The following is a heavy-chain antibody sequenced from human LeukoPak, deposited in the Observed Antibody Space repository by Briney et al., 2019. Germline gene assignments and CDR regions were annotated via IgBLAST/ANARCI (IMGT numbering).Heavy chain of an antibody. V-gene: IGHV3-72*01. CDR2: TGNKANSYIT. CDR1: GFTFSDHY. D-gene: IGHD6-19*01. Sequence: PGGSLRLSCAASGFTFSDHYMDWVRQAPGKGLEWVGRTGNKANSYITEYAASVKGRFTISRDDSKNSLFLQMNSLKSEDTAVYYCARGNTSAWYPFDYWGQGTLVTVSS. CDR3: ARGNTSAWYPFDY. J-gene: IGHJ4*02.